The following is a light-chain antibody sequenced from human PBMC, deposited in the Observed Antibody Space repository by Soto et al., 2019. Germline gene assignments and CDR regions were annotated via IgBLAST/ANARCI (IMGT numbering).Light chain of an antibody. Sequence: EIGCTRSPGTLSLSPGERATLSCRASQSVSSSYLAWYQQKPGQAPRLLIYGASSRATGIPDRFSGSGSGTDFTLTISRLEPEDFAVYYCQQYGSPPGTFCQVTRLEIK. CDR2: GAS. V-gene: IGKV3-20*01. CDR1: QSVSSSY. J-gene: IGKJ5*01. CDR3: QQYGSPPGT.